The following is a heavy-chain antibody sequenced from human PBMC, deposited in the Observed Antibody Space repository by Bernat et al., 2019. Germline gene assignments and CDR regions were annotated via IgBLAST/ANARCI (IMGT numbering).Heavy chain of an antibody. CDR1: GFTFSTYG. V-gene: IGHV3-33*01. J-gene: IGHJ4*02. CDR2: IWYDGSNK. Sequence: QVQLVESGGGVVQPGRSLRLSCAASGFTFSTYGMHWVCQAAGKRLEWGAGIWYDGSNKCYATSVMGRFTISKDKSKDTLALEMNSMGAEDTAVGYCVRERAETRLDDWGQGSLVSVFS. CDR3: VRERAETRLDD.